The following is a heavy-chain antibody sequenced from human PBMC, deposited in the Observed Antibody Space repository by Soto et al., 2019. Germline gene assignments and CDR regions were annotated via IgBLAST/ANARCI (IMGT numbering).Heavy chain of an antibody. Sequence: GGSLRLSCAASGFTFSNYGMHWVRQAPGKGLEWVAVIWYEGSNKYYADSVKGRFTISRDNSKNTLYLQMNSLRAEDTAVYYCARPGGYCTSTNGPGPFGYWGQGTPVTVSS. CDR1: GFTFSNYG. J-gene: IGHJ4*02. CDR3: ARPGGYCTSTNGPGPFGY. V-gene: IGHV3-33*01. D-gene: IGHD2-2*01. CDR2: IWYEGSNK.